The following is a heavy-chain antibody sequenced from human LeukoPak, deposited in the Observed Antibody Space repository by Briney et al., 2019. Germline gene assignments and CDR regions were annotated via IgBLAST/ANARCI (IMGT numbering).Heavy chain of an antibody. CDR1: AFTFSSYS. CDR3: ARDPTSSWETAFDI. D-gene: IGHD1-26*01. Sequence: KSGGSLRLSCAASAFTFSSYSMNWVRQAPGKGLEWVSSISSSGSYIYYADSVKGRFTISRDNAKNSLYLQMNSLRAEDTAVYYCARDPTSSWETAFDIWGQGTMVTVSS. CDR2: ISSSGSYI. J-gene: IGHJ3*02. V-gene: IGHV3-21*01.